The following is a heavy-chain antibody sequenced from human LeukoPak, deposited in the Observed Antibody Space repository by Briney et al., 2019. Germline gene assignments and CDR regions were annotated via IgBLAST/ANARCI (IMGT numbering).Heavy chain of an antibody. CDR3: ARVTTYYYYYLDV. J-gene: IGHJ6*03. CDR1: GGSISSGAYY. D-gene: IGHD1-1*01. CDR2: IYHSGSS. V-gene: IGHV4-30-2*01. Sequence: SQTLSLTCTASGGSISSGAYYWSWIRQPPGKGLEWIAYIYHSGSSYYNPSLKSRVAISVDGSKNQFSLNLSSVTAADTAVYYCARVTTYYYYYLDVWGSGTTVTVSS.